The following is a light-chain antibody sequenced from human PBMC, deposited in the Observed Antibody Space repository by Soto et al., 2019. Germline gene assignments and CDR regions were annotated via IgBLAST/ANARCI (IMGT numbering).Light chain of an antibody. CDR3: QQYSNWPPWT. CDR2: GAS. Sequence: EIVMTQSPATLSVSPGERATLSCRASQSVSSNLAWYQQKPGQAPRLLIYGASSRATGIPARFSGGGSGTEFTLTISSLQSEDFAVYYCQQYSNWPPWTFGQGTKVEFK. V-gene: IGKV3D-15*01. CDR1: QSVSSN. J-gene: IGKJ1*01.